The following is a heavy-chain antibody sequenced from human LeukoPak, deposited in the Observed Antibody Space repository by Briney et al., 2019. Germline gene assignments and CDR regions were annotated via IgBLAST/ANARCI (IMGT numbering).Heavy chain of an antibody. D-gene: IGHD1-14*01. CDR2: IYYSGST. CDR3: ARTTTSRAFDI. CDR1: GGSISSYY. J-gene: IGHJ3*02. V-gene: IGHV4-59*01. Sequence: KPSETLSLTCTVSGGSISSYYWSWIRQPPGKGLEWIGYIYYSGSTNYNPSLKSRVTISVDTSKNQFSLKLSSVTAADTAVYYCARTTTSRAFDIWGQGTMDTVSS.